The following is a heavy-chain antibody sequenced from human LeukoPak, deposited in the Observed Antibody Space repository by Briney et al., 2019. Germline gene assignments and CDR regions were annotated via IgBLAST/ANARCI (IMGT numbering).Heavy chain of an antibody. CDR1: GFTFSAYA. V-gene: IGHV3-30*03. Sequence: GGSLRLSCAASGFTFSAYAMHWVRQAPGKGLEWMALISFDGSRRHSADSMKGRLTISRDNSKNTVYLQMNNLRVEDTAVYYCARGSKNWGDYNNWLDPWGQGTLVNVFS. CDR2: ISFDGSRR. D-gene: IGHD3-10*01. J-gene: IGHJ5*02. CDR3: ARGSKNWGDYNNWLDP.